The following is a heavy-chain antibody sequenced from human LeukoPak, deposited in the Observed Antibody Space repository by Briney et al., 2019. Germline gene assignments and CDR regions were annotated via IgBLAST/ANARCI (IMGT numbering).Heavy chain of an antibody. CDR2: INWNGGST. D-gene: IGHD2-21*02. J-gene: IGHJ4*02. CDR3: ARDTIVVVTSLDTPVGFDFDY. CDR1: GFTFDDYG. V-gene: IGHV3-20*04. Sequence: GGSLRLSCAASGFTFDDYGMSWVRQAPGKGLEWVSGINWNGGSTGYADSVKGRFTISRDNAKNSLYLQMNSLRAEDTAVYYCARDTIVVVTSLDTPVGFDFDYWGQGTLVTVSS.